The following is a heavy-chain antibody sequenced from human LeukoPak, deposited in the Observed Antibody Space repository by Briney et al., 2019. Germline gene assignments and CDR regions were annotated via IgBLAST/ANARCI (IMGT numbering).Heavy chain of an antibody. V-gene: IGHV1-2*06. D-gene: IGHD2-15*01. CDR2: INPNSGGT. CDR3: ARGDCSCGSCYSVEDWFDP. Sequence: APVKVSCKAAGYTFTGYYMFWVRQAPGQGLEWMGRINPNSGGTNYAQKFQGRVTMTRDTSISTAYMELSRLRSDDTAVYYCARGDCSCGSCYSVEDWFDPWGQGTLVTVSS. J-gene: IGHJ5*02. CDR1: GYTFTGYY.